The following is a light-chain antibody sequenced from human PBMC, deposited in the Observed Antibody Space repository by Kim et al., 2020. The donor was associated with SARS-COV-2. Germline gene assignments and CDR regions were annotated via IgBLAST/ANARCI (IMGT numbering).Light chain of an antibody. CDR1: QSVSSSY. CDR2: GAS. J-gene: IGKJ2*01. Sequence: EIVLTQSPGTLSLSPGERPTLSCRASQSVSSSYLAWYQQKPGQAPRLLIYGASSRATGIPDRFSGSGSGTDFTLTISRLEPEDFAVYYCQQYGSSLRTFGQGTKLEI. V-gene: IGKV3-20*01. CDR3: QQYGSSLRT.